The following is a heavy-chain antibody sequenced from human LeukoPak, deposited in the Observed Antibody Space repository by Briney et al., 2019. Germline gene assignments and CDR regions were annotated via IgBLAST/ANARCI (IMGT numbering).Heavy chain of an antibody. CDR2: IYYSGST. CDR3: AREGDYGDYGRWFDP. V-gene: IGHV4-30-4*08. D-gene: IGHD4-17*01. J-gene: IGHJ5*02. Sequence: PSETLSLTCTVSGGPISSGGYYWSWIRQHPGKGLEWIGYIYYSGSTYYNPSLKSRVTISVDTSKNQFSLKLSSVTAADTAVYYCAREGDYGDYGRWFDPWGQGTLVTVSS. CDR1: GGPISSGGYY.